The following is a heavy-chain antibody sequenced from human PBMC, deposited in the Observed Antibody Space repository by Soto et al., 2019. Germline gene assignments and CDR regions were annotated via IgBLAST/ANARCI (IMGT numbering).Heavy chain of an antibody. J-gene: IGHJ4*02. V-gene: IGHV3-23*05. D-gene: IGHD2-2*01. CDR1: GFPFRNFA. CDR3: ARADLLWDSFDL. Sequence: GGSLRLSCAASGFPFRNFAMAWVRQAPGKGLEWVSIISNSGSSTYHGDSVKGRFATSRDNSKGTLSLHMRGVRIDDTAVYFCARADLLWDSFDLWGQGTLVTVSS. CDR2: ISNSGSST.